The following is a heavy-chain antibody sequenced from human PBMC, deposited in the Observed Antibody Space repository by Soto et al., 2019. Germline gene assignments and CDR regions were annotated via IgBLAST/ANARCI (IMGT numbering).Heavy chain of an antibody. J-gene: IGHJ4*02. CDR3: ARVRIVYYFEY. D-gene: IGHD2-15*01. CDR2: IDYSGST. Sequence: QVQLQESGPGLVKPSQTLSLTCTVFGGSISSGSYHWSWIRQHPGQGLEWIGYIDYSGSTYYNPSLKSRVTISVDPSKNQFSLRLSSVTTADTAIHYCARVRIVYYFEYWGQGTLGTVSS. V-gene: IGHV4-31*02. CDR1: GGSISSGSYH.